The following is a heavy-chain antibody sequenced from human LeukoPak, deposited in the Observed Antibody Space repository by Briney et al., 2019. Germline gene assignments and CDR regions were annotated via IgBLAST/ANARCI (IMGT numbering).Heavy chain of an antibody. D-gene: IGHD3-10*01. J-gene: IGHJ6*02. Sequence: ASVKVSCKASGYTFTGYYMHWVRQAPGQGLEWMGWINPNSGGTNYAQKFQGRVTMTRDTSISTAYMELSRLRSADTAVYYCARLGFWFGELSLHYGMDVWGQGTTVTVSS. CDR2: INPNSGGT. V-gene: IGHV1-2*02. CDR3: ARLGFWFGELSLHYGMDV. CDR1: GYTFTGYY.